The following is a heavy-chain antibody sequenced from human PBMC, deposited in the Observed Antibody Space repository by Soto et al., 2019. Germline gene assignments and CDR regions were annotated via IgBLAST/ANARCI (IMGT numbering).Heavy chain of an antibody. CDR3: ARENTIFGVVIIYYYYYMDV. V-gene: IGHV4-39*01. CDR1: GGSISSSSYY. D-gene: IGHD3-3*01. CDR2: IYYSGST. J-gene: IGHJ6*03. Sequence: SETLSLTCTVSGGSISSSSYYWGWIRQPPGKGLEWIGSIYYSGSTYYNPSLKSRVTISVDTSKNQFSLKLSSVTAADTAVYYCARENTIFGVVIIYYYYYMDVWGKGTTVTVSS.